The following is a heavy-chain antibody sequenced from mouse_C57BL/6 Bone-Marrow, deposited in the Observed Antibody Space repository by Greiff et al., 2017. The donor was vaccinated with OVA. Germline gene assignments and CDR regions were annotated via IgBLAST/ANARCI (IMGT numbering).Heavy chain of an antibody. J-gene: IGHJ3*01. Sequence: EVQVVESGTVLARPGASVKMSCKTSGYTFTSYWMHWVKQRPGQGLEWIGAIYPGNSDTSYNQKFKGKAKLTAVTSASTAYMELSSLTNEDSAVYYCTRDYYGSSYGWFAYWGQGTLVTVSA. CDR1: GYTFTSYW. CDR2: IYPGNSDT. V-gene: IGHV1-5*01. D-gene: IGHD1-1*01. CDR3: TRDYYGSSYGWFAY.